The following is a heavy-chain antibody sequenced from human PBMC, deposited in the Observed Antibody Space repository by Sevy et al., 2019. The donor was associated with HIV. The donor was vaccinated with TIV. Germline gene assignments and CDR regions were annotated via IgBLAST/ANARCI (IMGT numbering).Heavy chain of an antibody. V-gene: IGHV3-53*01. J-gene: IGHJ3*02. CDR3: ARGATFYSDSSGRVLSVLGAFDI. D-gene: IGHD3-22*01. CDR1: GFTVSSNY. Sequence: GGSLRLSCAASGFTVSSNYMSWVRQAPGKGLEWVSIIFSGGGTYYADSVQGRFTFSRDNSKNMVYLQMNSLRAEDRAGFYCARGATFYSDSSGRVLSVLGAFDIWGRGTMVTVSS. CDR2: IFSGGGT.